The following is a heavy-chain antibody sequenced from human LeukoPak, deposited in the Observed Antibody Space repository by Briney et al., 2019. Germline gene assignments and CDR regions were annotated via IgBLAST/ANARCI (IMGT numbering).Heavy chain of an antibody. D-gene: IGHD6-19*01. J-gene: IGHJ4*02. CDR3: ARGGSGWYRSLNYFDY. V-gene: IGHV4-34*01. Sequence: SETLSLTCAVYGGSFSGYYWSWIRQPPGKGLEWIGEINHSGSTNYNPSLKSRVTISVDTSKNQFSLKLSSVTAADTAVYYCARGGSGWYRSLNYFDYWGQGTLVTVSS. CDR1: GGSFSGYY. CDR2: INHSGST.